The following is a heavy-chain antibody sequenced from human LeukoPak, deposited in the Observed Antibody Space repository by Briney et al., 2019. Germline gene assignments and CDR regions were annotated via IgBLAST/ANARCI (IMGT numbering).Heavy chain of an antibody. D-gene: IGHD6-19*01. CDR2: IIPIFGKA. J-gene: IGHJ4*02. Sequence: SVKASCKASGGTFSSYAISWVRQAPGQGLEWMGRIIPIFGKANYAQKFQGRVTITTDESTSTAYMELSSLRSEDTAVYYCASRYSSGWYYNGLDYWGQGTLVTVSS. CDR1: GGTFSSYA. V-gene: IGHV1-69*05. CDR3: ASRYSSGWYYNGLDY.